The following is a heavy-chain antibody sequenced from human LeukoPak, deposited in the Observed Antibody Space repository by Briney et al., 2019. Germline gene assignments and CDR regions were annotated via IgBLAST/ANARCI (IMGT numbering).Heavy chain of an antibody. Sequence: GGSLRLSCAASGFTVSNYYMSWVRQAPGKGLEWVSVIYSGGSTYYADSVKGRFTISRDNSRNTLYLQMNSLRAEDTAVYYCARGPEYYVSGSYWLDPWGQGTLVTVSS. CDR1: GFTVSNYY. CDR2: IYSGGST. J-gene: IGHJ5*02. D-gene: IGHD3-10*01. V-gene: IGHV3-66*01. CDR3: ARGPEYYVSGSYWLDP.